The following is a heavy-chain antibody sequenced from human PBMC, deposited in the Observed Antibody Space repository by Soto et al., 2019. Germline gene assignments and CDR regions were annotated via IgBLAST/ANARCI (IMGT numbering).Heavy chain of an antibody. J-gene: IGHJ2*01. Sequence: QVQLVQSGAEVKQPGSSVRVACKASGGTFSSYTISWVRQAPGQGLEWMGRIILILGVPIYARRFQDRVTITAGESTSTAYMEMRNLGSVDTAVYYCARHQGCCSSFSCYTEGYLDLWGRGTVVTVSS. V-gene: IGHV1-69*02. D-gene: IGHD2-2*02. CDR3: ARHQGCCSSFSCYTEGYLDL. CDR1: GGTFSSYT. CDR2: IILILGVP.